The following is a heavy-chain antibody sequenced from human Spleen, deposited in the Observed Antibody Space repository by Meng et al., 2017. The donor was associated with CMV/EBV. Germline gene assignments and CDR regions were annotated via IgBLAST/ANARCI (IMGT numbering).Heavy chain of an antibody. CDR2: ISGYNGNT. D-gene: IGHD6-19*01. CDR1: GYTFTHHG. J-gene: IGHJ4*02. CDR3: ARASFLAVAGFGVY. Sequence: GYTFTHHGFTWVRQAPGQGLEWMGWISGYNGNTLYAQKVQGRVTMTTDTSTSTSTAYMELRSLRSDDTAVYYCARASFLAVAGFGVYWGQGTLVTVSS. V-gene: IGHV1-18*01.